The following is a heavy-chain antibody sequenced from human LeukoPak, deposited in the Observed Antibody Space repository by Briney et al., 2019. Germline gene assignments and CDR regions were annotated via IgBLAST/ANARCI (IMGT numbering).Heavy chain of an antibody. CDR2: IYYSGST. J-gene: IGHJ4*02. V-gene: IGHV4-39*01. Sequence: SETLSLTCTVSGGSISSSSYYWGWIRQPPGKGLEWIGSIYYSGSTYYNPSLKSRVTISVDTSKNQFSLKLSSVTAADTAVYYCARTQWYYDFWSGYFFDYWGQGTLVTVSS. CDR3: ARTQWYYDFWSGYFFDY. CDR1: GGSISSSSYY. D-gene: IGHD3-3*01.